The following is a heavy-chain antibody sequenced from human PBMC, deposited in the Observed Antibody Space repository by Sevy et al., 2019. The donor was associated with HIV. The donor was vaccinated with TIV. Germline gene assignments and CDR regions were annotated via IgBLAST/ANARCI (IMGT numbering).Heavy chain of an antibody. V-gene: IGHV3-23*01. Sequence: GGSLRFACAASGFTFTNYGMHWVRQAPGKGLEWVSGISNSGANTYYADFVRGRFTDSRDNSKNTVYLQLNSLRAEDTAIYYCAKEWTLLSDWYGEFDYWGQGTLVTVSS. CDR1: GFTFTNYG. D-gene: IGHD6-19*01. J-gene: IGHJ4*02. CDR3: AKEWTLLSDWYGEFDY. CDR2: ISNSGANT.